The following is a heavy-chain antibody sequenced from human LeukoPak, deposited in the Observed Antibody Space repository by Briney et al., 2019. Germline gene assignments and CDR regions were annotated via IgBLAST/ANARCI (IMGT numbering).Heavy chain of an antibody. CDR1: GFTISTYW. CDR3: ATNGGGDSGYGNFDY. CDR2: ISWNSDTI. V-gene: IGHV3-9*01. D-gene: IGHD5-12*01. Sequence: GGSLRLSCEASGFTISTYWMHWVRQVPGKGLEWVSGISWNSDTIDLADSVKGRSTISRDNAKNSLYLQMNRLRAEDTALYYCATNGGGDSGYGNFDYWGQGTLVTVSS. J-gene: IGHJ4*02.